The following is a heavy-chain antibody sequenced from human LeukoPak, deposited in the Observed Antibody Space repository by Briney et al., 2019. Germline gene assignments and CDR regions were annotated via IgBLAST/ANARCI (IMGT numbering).Heavy chain of an antibody. J-gene: IGHJ3*02. Sequence: KPGESLKISCKGSGYSFTSYWIGWVRQMPGKGLEWMGIIHPRDSETRYSPSFQGQVTISADKSINTAYLQWSSLKASDTAMYYCARRVYEGLKDAFDIWGQGTMVTVSS. CDR2: IHPRDSET. D-gene: IGHD5/OR15-5a*01. V-gene: IGHV5-51*01. CDR1: GYSFTSYW. CDR3: ARRVYEGLKDAFDI.